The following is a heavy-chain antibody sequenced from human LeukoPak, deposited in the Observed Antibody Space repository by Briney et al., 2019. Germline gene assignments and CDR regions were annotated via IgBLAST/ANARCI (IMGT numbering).Heavy chain of an antibody. D-gene: IGHD3-10*01. CDR3: ASTYGSGSYWTCFDY. CDR2: INTSGST. V-gene: IGHV4-61*02. Sequence: SETLSLTCTVSGGSISSGSYYWSWIRQPAGKGLEWIGRINTSGSTDYNPSLKSRATISVDTSKNQFSLKLSSVTAADTAVYYCASTYGSGSYWTCFDYWGQGTLVTVSS. CDR1: GGSISSGSYY. J-gene: IGHJ4*02.